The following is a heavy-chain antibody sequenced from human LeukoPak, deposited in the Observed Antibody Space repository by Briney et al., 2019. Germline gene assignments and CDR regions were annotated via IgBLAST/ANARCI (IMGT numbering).Heavy chain of an antibody. V-gene: IGHV1-3*01. D-gene: IGHD3-16*01. CDR1: GYTFTSYA. J-gene: IGHJ5*02. Sequence: GASVRVSCKASGYTFTSYAMHWVRQAPGQRLEWMGWINAGNGNTKYSQKFQGRVTITRDTSASTAYMELSSLRSEDTAVYYCAKGQHYYEWNWFDPWGQGTLVTVSS. CDR2: INAGNGNT. CDR3: AKGQHYYEWNWFDP.